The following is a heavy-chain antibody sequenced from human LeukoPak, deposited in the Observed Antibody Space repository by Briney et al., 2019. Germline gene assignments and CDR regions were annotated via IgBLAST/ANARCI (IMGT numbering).Heavy chain of an antibody. CDR1: GGSFSGYY. CDR3: ARTIVVVPAADKSGWFDP. J-gene: IGHJ5*02. V-gene: IGHV4-34*01. CDR2: INHSGST. D-gene: IGHD2-2*01. Sequence: SETLSLTCAVYGGSFSGYYWSWIRQPPGKGLEWIGEINHSGSTNYNPSLKGRVTISVDTSKNQFSLKLSSVTAADTAVYYCARTIVVVPAADKSGWFDPWGQGTLVTVSS.